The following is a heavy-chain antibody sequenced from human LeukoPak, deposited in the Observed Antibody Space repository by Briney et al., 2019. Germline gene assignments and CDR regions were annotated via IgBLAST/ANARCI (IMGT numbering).Heavy chain of an antibody. CDR2: INHSGST. D-gene: IGHD3-22*01. CDR1: GGSFSGYY. V-gene: IGHV4-34*01. Sequence: TSETLSLTCAVYGGSFSGYYWSWIRQPPGKGLEWIGEINHSGSTNYNPSLKSRVIISVDMSKNQFSLKLSSVTAADTAVYYCARRGVYYDSSGYDYYFNYWGQGTLVTVSS. CDR3: ARRGVYYDSSGYDYYFNY. J-gene: IGHJ4*02.